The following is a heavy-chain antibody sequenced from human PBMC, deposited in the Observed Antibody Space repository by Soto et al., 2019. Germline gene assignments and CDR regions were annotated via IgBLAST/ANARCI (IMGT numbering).Heavy chain of an antibody. J-gene: IGHJ4*02. CDR2: MNPNSGNT. CDR1: GYTFTSYD. CDR3: ARVGGEGYYDSSGYYLLYYFDY. D-gene: IGHD3-22*01. Sequence: EASVKVSCKASGYTFTSYDINWVRQATGQGLEWMGWMNPNSGNTGYAQKFQGRVTMTRNTSISTAYMELSSLRSEDTAVYYCARVGGEGYYDSSGYYLLYYFDYWGQGTLVTVSS. V-gene: IGHV1-8*01.